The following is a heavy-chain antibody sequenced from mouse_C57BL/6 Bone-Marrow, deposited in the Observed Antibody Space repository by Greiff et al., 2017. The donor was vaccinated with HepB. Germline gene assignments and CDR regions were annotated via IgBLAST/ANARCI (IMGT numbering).Heavy chain of an antibody. CDR3: ARDSMGYYAMDY. Sequence: EVQLVESGGGLVQSGRSLRLSCATSGFTFSDFYMEWVRQAPGKGLEWIAASRNKANDYTTEYSASVKGRFIVSRDTSQSILYLQMNALRAEDTAIYYCARDSMGYYAMDYWGQGTSVTVSS. CDR1: GFTFSDFY. V-gene: IGHV7-1*01. CDR2: SRNKANDYTT. J-gene: IGHJ4*01. D-gene: IGHD1-1*02.